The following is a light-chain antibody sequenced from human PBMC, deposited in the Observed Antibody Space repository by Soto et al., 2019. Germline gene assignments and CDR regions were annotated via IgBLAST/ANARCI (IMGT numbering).Light chain of an antibody. Sequence: DIQLTQSPSFLSAAIGDSVTITCRAIQVISTSLAWYQVKPGKAPKLLIYAASTLESGVPSRFSATVSGTEFSLTITSLQPEDFATYYCQQLFDSPITFGQGTRLEIK. V-gene: IGKV1-9*01. CDR1: QVISTS. J-gene: IGKJ5*01. CDR3: QQLFDSPIT. CDR2: AAS.